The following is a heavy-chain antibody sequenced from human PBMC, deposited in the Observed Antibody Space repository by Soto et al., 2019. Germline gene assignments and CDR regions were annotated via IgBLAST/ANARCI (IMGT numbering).Heavy chain of an antibody. CDR1: GDRVSSNTAA. J-gene: IGHJ4*02. CDR3: ARGVAGSGFDL. CDR2: TYYRSNWRH. V-gene: IGHV6-1*01. Sequence: LSLTCAISGDRVSSNTAAWNWIRSSPSRGLEWLGRTYYRSNWRHDYAVSVRSRITVNADTSKNHFSLQLNSVTPDDTAVYYCARGVAGSGFDLWGQGTLVTVSS. D-gene: IGHD6-19*01.